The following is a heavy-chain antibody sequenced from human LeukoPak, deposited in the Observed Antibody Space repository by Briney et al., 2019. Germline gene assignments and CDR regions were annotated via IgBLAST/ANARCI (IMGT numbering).Heavy chain of an antibody. V-gene: IGHV4-4*02. D-gene: IGHD2-2*01. CDR1: GGSISSSNW. J-gene: IGHJ4*02. CDR2: IYHSGST. CDR3: ARRPAATPPSLFDY. Sequence: SETLSLTCTVSGGSISSSNWWSWVRQPPGKGLEWIGEIYHSGSTNYNPSLKSRVTISVDKSKNQFSLKLSSVTAADTAVYYCARRPAATPPSLFDYWGQGTLVTVSS.